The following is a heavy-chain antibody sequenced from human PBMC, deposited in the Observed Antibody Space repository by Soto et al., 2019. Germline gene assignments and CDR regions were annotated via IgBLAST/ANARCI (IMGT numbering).Heavy chain of an antibody. J-gene: IGHJ5*02. CDR2: IKPNSGGT. V-gene: IGHV1-2*02. CDR1: GYSFSGYY. D-gene: IGHD3-10*01. Sequence: QVQLVQSGAEVKKPGASVKVSCKASGYSFSGYYMNWVRQAPGQGLEWMGWIKPNSGGTDYAQKFQGRVTMTRDTSISTAYMELRGLRYDDTAVDYCARTRGVIPRVTYNWFDPWGQGTLVTVSS. CDR3: ARTRGVIPRVTYNWFDP.